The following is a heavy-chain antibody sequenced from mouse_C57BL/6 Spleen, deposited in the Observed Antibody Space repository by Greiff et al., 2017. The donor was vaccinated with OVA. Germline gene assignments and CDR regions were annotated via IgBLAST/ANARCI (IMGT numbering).Heavy chain of an antibody. V-gene: IGHV1-55*01. CDR1: GYTFTSYW. D-gene: IGHD2-1*01. Sequence: VKLQQPGAELVKPGASVKMSCKASGYTFTSYWINWVKQRPGQGLEWIGDIYPGSGSTNYNEKFKSKATLTVDTSSSTAYMQLSSLTSEDSAVYYCARKEPGYYDWYFDVWGTGTTVTVSS. J-gene: IGHJ1*03. CDR3: ARKEPGYYDWYFDV. CDR2: IYPGSGST.